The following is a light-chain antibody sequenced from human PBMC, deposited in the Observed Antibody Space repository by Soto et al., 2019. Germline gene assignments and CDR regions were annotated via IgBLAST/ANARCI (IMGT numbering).Light chain of an antibody. J-gene: IGLJ1*01. V-gene: IGLV2-11*01. CDR1: SSDVGRYSY. CDR3: CSYAGTYTGV. Sequence: SVLTQPRSVPGSPGQSVSISCTGTSSDVGRYSYVSWYQQHPGKAPKLMIYGVSERPSGVPDRFSGSKSGNTASLTISGLQAEDEADYYCCSYAGTYTGVFGTGTKVTVL. CDR2: GVS.